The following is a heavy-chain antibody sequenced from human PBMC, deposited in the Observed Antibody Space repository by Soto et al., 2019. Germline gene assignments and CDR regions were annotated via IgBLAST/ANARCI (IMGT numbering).Heavy chain of an antibody. Sequence: PGESLKISCKGSGYSFTSYWISWVRQMPGKGLEWMGRIDPSDSDTNYSPSFQGQVTISADTSISTAYLQWSSLKASDTAMYYCARSRRGAYSSGWYSPSGYYNYGIDVWGQGTKVTVSS. J-gene: IGHJ6*02. CDR2: IDPSDSDT. V-gene: IGHV5-10-1*04. CDR1: GYSFTSYW. D-gene: IGHD6-19*01. CDR3: ARSRRGAYSSGWYSPSGYYNYGIDV.